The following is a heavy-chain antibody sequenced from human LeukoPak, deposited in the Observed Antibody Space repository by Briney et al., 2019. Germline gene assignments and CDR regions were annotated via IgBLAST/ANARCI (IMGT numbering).Heavy chain of an antibody. D-gene: IGHD3-3*01. CDR3: ARGLVDFGQSYYMDV. CDR2: IYTSGST. J-gene: IGHJ6*03. V-gene: IGHV4-4*07. CDR1: GRSISSYY. Sequence: SSETLSLACTLSGRSISSYYWSWIQQPAGRRQEWIGRIYTSGSTTYNPSLKSRVTMSVDTSKNQFSLKLSSVTAADTAVYYCARGLVDFGQSYYMDVWGKGTTVTVSS.